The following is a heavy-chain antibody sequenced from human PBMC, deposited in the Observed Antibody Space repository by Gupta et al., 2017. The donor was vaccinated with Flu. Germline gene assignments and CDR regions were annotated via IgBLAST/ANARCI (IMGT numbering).Heavy chain of an antibody. Sequence: PGQGLEWMGWISAYNGNTNYAQKLQGRVTMTTDTSTSTAYMERRSLRSDDTAVYYCARTTPASQSSFYLLRFLEWLPHFDYWGQGTRVTVSS. CDR2: ISAYNGNT. J-gene: IGHJ4*02. D-gene: IGHD3-3*01. V-gene: IGHV1-18*01. CDR3: ARTTPASQSSFYLLRFLEWLPHFDY.